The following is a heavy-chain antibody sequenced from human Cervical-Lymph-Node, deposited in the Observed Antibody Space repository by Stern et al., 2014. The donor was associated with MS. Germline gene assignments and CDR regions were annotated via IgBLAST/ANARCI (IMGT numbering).Heavy chain of an antibody. Sequence: VQLVESGAEVKKPGSSVXVSCKVSGATFSTYGISWVRQGPGQGLEWMGATVPIFERSHYAQRFRGRVTITADESTSTSYMELTSLRSDDTGVYYCAREHHGGNFAAWGQGTLVTVSS. CDR3: AREHHGGNFAA. CDR2: TVPIFERS. V-gene: IGHV1-69*01. D-gene: IGHD4-23*01. J-gene: IGHJ5*02. CDR1: GATFSTYG.